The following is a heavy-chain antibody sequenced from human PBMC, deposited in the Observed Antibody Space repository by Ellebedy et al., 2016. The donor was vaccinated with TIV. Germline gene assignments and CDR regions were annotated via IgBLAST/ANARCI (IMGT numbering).Heavy chain of an antibody. Sequence: HTGGSLRLSCSASGFTFSSYWMHWVRQAPGKGPVWVSRINPNGSVTHYADSVKGRFTTSRDNAKNKVYLQMNSLRAEDTAVYYCVPAGEPRGSDPWGQGTLVTVSP. V-gene: IGHV3-74*01. J-gene: IGHJ5*02. CDR2: INPNGSVT. D-gene: IGHD3-16*01. CDR3: VPAGEPRGSDP. CDR1: GFTFSSYW.